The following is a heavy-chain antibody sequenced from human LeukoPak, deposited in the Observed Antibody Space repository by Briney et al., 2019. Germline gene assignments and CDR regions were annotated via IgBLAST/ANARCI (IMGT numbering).Heavy chain of an antibody. V-gene: IGHV4-34*01. J-gene: IGHJ4*02. CDR1: GDSISSYY. CDR3: ARRNSSGWYVFDY. CDR2: INQSGSI. D-gene: IGHD6-19*01. Sequence: PSETLSLTCSVSGDSISSYYWSSLRQPPGKGLEWLGEINQSGSINYNPSLKNRVTKSVDTSQNQYSLKLSSVTAADTAVYYCARRNSSGWYVFDYWGQGTLVTDSS.